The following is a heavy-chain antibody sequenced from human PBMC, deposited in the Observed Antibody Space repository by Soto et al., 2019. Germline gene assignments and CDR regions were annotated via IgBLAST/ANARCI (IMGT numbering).Heavy chain of an antibody. CDR2: SRDKAQGYST. Sequence: EVQLVESGGGLVQPGGSLRLSCAASGFSLSDHYIDWVRQAPGKGLEWVGRSRDKAQGYSTEYAASVKGRFTTSRDDSKNSVLLQMNSLKTEDTAVYYCATHREGATYYFDYWGQGTLLTVSS. CDR3: ATHREGATYYFDY. V-gene: IGHV3-72*01. CDR1: GFSLSDHY. D-gene: IGHD1-26*01. J-gene: IGHJ4*02.